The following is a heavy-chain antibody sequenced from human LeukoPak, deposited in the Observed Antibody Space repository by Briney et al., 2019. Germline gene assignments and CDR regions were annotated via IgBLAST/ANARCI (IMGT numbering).Heavy chain of an antibody. J-gene: IGHJ4*02. D-gene: IGHD3-16*01. CDR3: ARHYGP. CDR1: GFTFSSYS. CDR2: ISGSSSTI. Sequence: GGSLRLSCAASGFTFSSYSMNWVRQAPGKGLEWGSYISGSSSTIYYADSVKGRFTISRDNGKNTLYLQMNSLRAEDTAVYYCARHYGPWGQGTLVTVSS. V-gene: IGHV3-48*01.